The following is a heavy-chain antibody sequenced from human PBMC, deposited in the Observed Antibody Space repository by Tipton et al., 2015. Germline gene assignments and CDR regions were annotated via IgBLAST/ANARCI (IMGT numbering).Heavy chain of an antibody. J-gene: IGHJ6*02. D-gene: IGHD5-24*01. V-gene: IGHV3-53*01. Sequence: SLRLSCVASGFSVSANYMHWVRQAPGKGLEWVSVIYADGSTYYTDFVKGRFTISRDNSKNTLYLQMNSLRAEDTAVYYCARDLEHGMDVWGQGTTVTVSS. CDR2: IYADGST. CDR3: ARDLEHGMDV. CDR1: GFSVSANY.